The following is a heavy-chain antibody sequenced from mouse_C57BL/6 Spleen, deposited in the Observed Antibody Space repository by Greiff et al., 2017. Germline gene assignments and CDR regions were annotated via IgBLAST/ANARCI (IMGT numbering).Heavy chain of an antibody. CDR1: GYTFTSYW. CDR3: ARSHGDYGSFYFDY. Sequence: QVQLKQPGAELVKPGASVKLSCKASGYTFTSYWMHWVKQRPGQGLEWIGMIHPNSGSTNYNEKFKSKATLTVDKSSSTAYMQLSSLTSEDSAVYYCARSHGDYGSFYFDYWGQGTTLTVSS. V-gene: IGHV1-64*01. D-gene: IGHD1-1*01. CDR2: IHPNSGST. J-gene: IGHJ2*01.